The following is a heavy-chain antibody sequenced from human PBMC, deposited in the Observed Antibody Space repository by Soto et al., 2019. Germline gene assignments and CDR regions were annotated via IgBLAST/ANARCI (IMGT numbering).Heavy chain of an antibody. Sequence: EVQLLESGGGLIQPGGSLRLSCAASGFTFRRNAMNWVRQAPGKGLEWVSSISGSGNRTFYADSVKGRFTISRDNANNTPYLQMTILRVEDTAVYYCAKESPFRGGNDYWGQGTLVTVSS. CDR3: AKESPFRGGNDY. V-gene: IGHV3-23*01. J-gene: IGHJ4*02. CDR2: ISGSGNRT. D-gene: IGHD3-16*01. CDR1: GFTFRRNA.